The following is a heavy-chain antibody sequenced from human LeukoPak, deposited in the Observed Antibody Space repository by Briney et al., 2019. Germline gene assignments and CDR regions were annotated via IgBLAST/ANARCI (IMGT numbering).Heavy chain of an antibody. D-gene: IGHD3-3*01. CDR2: ISGSGAST. V-gene: IGHV3-23*01. J-gene: IGHJ3*02. Sequence: GGSLRLSCAASGFTFSSYAMSWVRQAPGKGLEWVSGISGSGASTYYADYVKGRFTISRDNSKNTLYLQMNSLRAEDTAVYYCAKDLDDNFWSGHNAFDIGGQGTMVTVSS. CDR3: AKDLDDNFWSGHNAFDI. CDR1: GFTFSSYA.